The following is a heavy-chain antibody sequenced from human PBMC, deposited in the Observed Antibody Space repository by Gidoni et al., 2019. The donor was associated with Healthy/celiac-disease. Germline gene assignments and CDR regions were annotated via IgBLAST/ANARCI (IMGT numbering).Heavy chain of an antibody. V-gene: IGHV3-11*01. Sequence: QVQLVESGGGLVKPGGSLRLSCAASGFTFSDYYMRWIRQAPGKGLEWVSYISSSGSTIYYADSVKGRFTISRDNAKNSLYLQMNSLRAEDTAVYYCARSRVQEIFWLFRNDKRLDAFDIWGQGTMVTVSS. CDR1: GFTFSDYY. CDR3: ARSRVQEIFWLFRNDKRLDAFDI. CDR2: ISSSGSTI. D-gene: IGHD1-1*01. J-gene: IGHJ3*02.